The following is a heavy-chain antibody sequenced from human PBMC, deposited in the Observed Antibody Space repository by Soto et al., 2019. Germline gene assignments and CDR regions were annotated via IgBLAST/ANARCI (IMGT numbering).Heavy chain of an antibody. V-gene: IGHV3-30*18. J-gene: IGHJ6*02. CDR2: ISYDGSNK. CDR1: GFTFSSYG. Sequence: VGSLRLSCAASGFTFSSYGMHWVRQAPGNGLEWVAFISYDGSNKYYADSVKGRFTISRDNSKNTLYLQMNSLRAEDTAVYYCAKDGGYCSSTSCYGGTYYYYGMDVWGQGTTVTVSS. CDR3: AKDGGYCSSTSCYGGTYYYYGMDV. D-gene: IGHD2-2*01.